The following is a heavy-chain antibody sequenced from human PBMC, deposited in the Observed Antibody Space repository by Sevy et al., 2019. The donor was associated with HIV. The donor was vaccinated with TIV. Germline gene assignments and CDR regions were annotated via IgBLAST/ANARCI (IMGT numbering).Heavy chain of an antibody. Sequence: GGSLRLSCAASGFTFSSYTMNWVRQAPGKGLEWVSSITGSSSYIYYADSVKGRFTISRDNAKNSLYLQMNSLRAEDTAVYYCARDGGCSGTSCLLYFDCWGQGSLVTVSS. CDR1: GFTFSSYT. CDR2: ITGSSSYI. CDR3: ARDGGCSGTSCLLYFDC. D-gene: IGHD2-2*01. V-gene: IGHV3-21*01. J-gene: IGHJ4*02.